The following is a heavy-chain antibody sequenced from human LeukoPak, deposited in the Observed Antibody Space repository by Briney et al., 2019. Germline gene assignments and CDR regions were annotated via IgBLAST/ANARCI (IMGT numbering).Heavy chain of an antibody. V-gene: IGHV1-24*01. J-gene: IGHJ4*02. D-gene: IGHD2-15*01. CDR1: GYTLTELS. CDR3: ATIFCSGGSCYGKTAFDY. Sequence: GASVKVSCTVSGYTLTELSMHWVRQAPGKGREGMGGFDPEDGETIYAQKFQGRVTMTEDTSTDTAYMELSSLRSEDTAVYYCATIFCSGGSCYGKTAFDYWGQGTLVTVSS. CDR2: FDPEDGET.